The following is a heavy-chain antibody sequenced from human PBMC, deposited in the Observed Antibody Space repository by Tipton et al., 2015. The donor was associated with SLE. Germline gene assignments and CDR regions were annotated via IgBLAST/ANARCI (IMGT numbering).Heavy chain of an antibody. D-gene: IGHD1-26*01. CDR3: ANVQGPIIVGAPMGYNWFDP. Sequence: TLSLTCGVYGESFLGYFWTWIRQPPGKGLEWIGEIIHSGTTNYNPSLKSRVIISLDTSKNQFSLKLSSVTAADTAVYYCANVQGPIIVGAPMGYNWFDPWGQGTLVTVSS. CDR2: IIHSGTT. V-gene: IGHV4-34*12. CDR1: GESFLGYF. J-gene: IGHJ5*02.